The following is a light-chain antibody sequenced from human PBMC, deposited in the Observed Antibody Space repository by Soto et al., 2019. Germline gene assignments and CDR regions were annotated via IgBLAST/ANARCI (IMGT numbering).Light chain of an antibody. J-gene: IGLJ1*01. CDR1: SSNIGAGYD. CDR2: DNT. V-gene: IGLV1-40*01. CDR3: QSYDRSLSGSRV. Sequence: SVLTQPPSVSGAPGQGVTISCTGSSSNIGAGYDVHWYQQLPGTAPKLLIYDNTNRPSGVPDRFSGSKSGTSASLAITGLQAEDEADYYCQSYDRSLSGSRVFGTGTKVTVL.